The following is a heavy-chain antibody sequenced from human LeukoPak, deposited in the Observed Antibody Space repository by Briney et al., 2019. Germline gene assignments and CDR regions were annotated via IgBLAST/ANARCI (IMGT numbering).Heavy chain of an antibody. V-gene: IGHV3-49*04. CDR2: IRSKAYRGTT. CDR3: ARGPIQLWIHNAMDV. Sequence: GGSLRLACTGSGFTFGDHAMSWVRQAPGKGLEWVGFIRSKAYRGTTEYAASVKGRFTISRDDSASIAYLQMNSLRTEDTAVYYCARGPIQLWIHNAMDVWGQGTTVTVSS. D-gene: IGHD5-18*01. J-gene: IGHJ6*02. CDR1: GFTFGDHA.